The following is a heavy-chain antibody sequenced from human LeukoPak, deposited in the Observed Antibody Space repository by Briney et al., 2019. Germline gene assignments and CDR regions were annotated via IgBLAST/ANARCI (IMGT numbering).Heavy chain of an antibody. D-gene: IGHD5-12*01. CDR1: GFGFNAYG. V-gene: IGHV3-30*02. Sequence: SGGSLRLSCAVSGFGFNAYGMHWVRQAPGKGLEWVAFIWFDGSQKHYADSVKGRFTISRDNSKNTLYLQMNSLRSEDTAIYYCAKDSYGGYNDFGIDSWGQGTLVSVSS. CDR2: IWFDGSQK. J-gene: IGHJ4*02. CDR3: AKDSYGGYNDFGIDS.